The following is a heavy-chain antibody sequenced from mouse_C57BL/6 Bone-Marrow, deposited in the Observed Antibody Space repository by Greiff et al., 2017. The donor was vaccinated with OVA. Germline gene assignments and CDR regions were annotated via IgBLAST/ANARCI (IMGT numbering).Heavy chain of an antibody. J-gene: IGHJ1*03. D-gene: IGHD2-3*01. V-gene: IGHV5-4*01. Sequence: VQLKESGGGLVKPGGSLKLSCAASGFTFSSYAMSWVRQTPEKRLEWVATISDGGSYTYYPDNVKGRFTISRDNAKNNLYLQMSHLNSEDTAMYYCARDPDGYYAYWYFDVWGTGTTVTVSS. CDR3: ARDPDGYYAYWYFDV. CDR2: ISDGGSYT. CDR1: GFTFSSYA.